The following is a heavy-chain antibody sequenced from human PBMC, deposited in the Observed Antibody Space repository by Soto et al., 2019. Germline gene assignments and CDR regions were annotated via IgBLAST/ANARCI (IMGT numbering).Heavy chain of an antibody. V-gene: IGHV1-18*01. CDR3: ARARPTYDILTGYYNPYYYGMDV. CDR2: ISPNIGKA. J-gene: IGHJ6*02. CDR1: GYTFTSYG. D-gene: IGHD3-9*01. Sequence: ASVKVSCKASGYTFTSYGISWVRQAPGQGLEWMGWISPNIGKANYAQKLQGRVTITTDESTSTAYMELSSLRSEDTAVYYCARARPTYDILTGYYNPYYYGMDVWGQGTTVTLSS.